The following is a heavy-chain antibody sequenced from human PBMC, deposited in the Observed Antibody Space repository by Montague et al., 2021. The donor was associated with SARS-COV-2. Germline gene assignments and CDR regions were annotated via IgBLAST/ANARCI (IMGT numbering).Heavy chain of an antibody. CDR2: IYHSGST. V-gene: IGHV4-4*02. J-gene: IGHJ6*02. CDR3: ARRPLGYYYYGMDV. CDR1: GGSISSSNW. Sequence: SETLSLTCAVSGGSISSSNWWSWVRQPPGKGLEWIGEIYHSGSTNYNPPLKSRATISVDKSKNQFSLKLSSVTAADTAVYYCARRPLGYYYYGMDVWGQGTTVTVSS.